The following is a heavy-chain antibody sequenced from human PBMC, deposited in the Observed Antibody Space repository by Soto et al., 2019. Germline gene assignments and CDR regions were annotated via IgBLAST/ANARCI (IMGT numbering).Heavy chain of an antibody. CDR1: GGTFSSYT. J-gene: IGHJ4*02. CDR3: ARDLRAAVAAPGH. Sequence: QVQLVQSGAEVKKPGSSVKVSCKASGGTFSSYTISWVRQAPGQGLEWMGRIILILGIANYAQKFQGRVTITADRSTSTAYMELSSLRSEDTAVYYCARDLRAAVAAPGHWGQGTLVTVSS. CDR2: IILILGIA. D-gene: IGHD6-19*01. V-gene: IGHV1-69*08.